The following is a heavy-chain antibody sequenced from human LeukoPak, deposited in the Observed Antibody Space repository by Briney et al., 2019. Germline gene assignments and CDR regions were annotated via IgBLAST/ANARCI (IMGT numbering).Heavy chain of an antibody. V-gene: IGHV4-59*08. CDR2: IYYSGST. D-gene: IGHD3-22*01. Sequence: SETLSLTCTVSGGSISSYYWSWIRQPPGKGLEWIGYIYYSGSTNYNPSLKSRVTISVDTSKNQFSLKLSSVTAADTAVYYCAGYDSSGSDAFDIWGQGTMVTVSS. J-gene: IGHJ3*02. CDR3: AGYDSSGSDAFDI. CDR1: GGSISSYY.